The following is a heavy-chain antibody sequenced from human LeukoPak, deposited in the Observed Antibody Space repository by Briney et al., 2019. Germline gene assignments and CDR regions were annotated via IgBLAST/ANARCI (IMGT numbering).Heavy chain of an antibody. CDR2: IYYSGST. Sequence: SETLSLTCTVSAGSISSYYWSWIRQPPGKGLEWIGYIYYSGSTNYNPSLKSRVTISVDTSKNQFSLKLSSVTAADTAVYYCARGNDFWSGYPHHFDYWGQGTLVTVSS. CDR3: ARGNDFWSGYPHHFDY. J-gene: IGHJ4*02. D-gene: IGHD3-3*01. V-gene: IGHV4-59*01. CDR1: AGSISSYY.